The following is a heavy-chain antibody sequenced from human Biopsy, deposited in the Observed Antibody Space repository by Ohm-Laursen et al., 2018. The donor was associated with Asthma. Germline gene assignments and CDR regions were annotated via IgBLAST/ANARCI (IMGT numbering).Heavy chain of an antibody. V-gene: IGHV4-59*07. D-gene: IGHD2-21*02. CDR2: VYYRGST. CDR3: ARGVDRVTGLLDHFDS. J-gene: IGHJ4*02. Sequence: SDTLSLTCTVSGGSINNFYWSWIRQPPGKGLESIGHVYYRGSTNYNPSLKSRVTISIDASKNQFSLKLTSVTAADTAVYYCARGVDRVTGLLDHFDSWGQGTLVTVSS. CDR1: GGSINNFY.